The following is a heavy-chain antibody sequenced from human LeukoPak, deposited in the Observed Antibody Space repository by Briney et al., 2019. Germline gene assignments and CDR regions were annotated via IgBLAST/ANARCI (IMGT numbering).Heavy chain of an antibody. D-gene: IGHD1-26*01. CDR3: AKSGGGTYYPFDY. CDR2: IGRSSSTT. Sequence: GGSLRISCAASGFTFSAYSMNWVRQAPGKGLEWVSYIGRSSSTTYYADSLKGRFTISRDNAKNSLYLQMNSLRAEDTAVYYCAKSGGGTYYPFDYWGQGTLVTVSS. J-gene: IGHJ4*02. CDR1: GFTFSAYS. V-gene: IGHV3-48*04.